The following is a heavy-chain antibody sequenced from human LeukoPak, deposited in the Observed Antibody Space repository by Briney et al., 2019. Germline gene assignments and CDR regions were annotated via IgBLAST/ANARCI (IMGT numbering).Heavy chain of an antibody. CDR3: AKVRTYFYHGLDV. CDR1: GCTFSSYW. CDR2: ISGTTSGT. Sequence: GGSLRLSCAASGCTFSSYWMSWVSQAPGKGLEWVSGISGTTSGTYYADSVKGRFTISRDNSKNTLFLQVNSLRAEDTAVYYCAKVRTYFYHGLDVWGQGTTVTVSS. V-gene: IGHV3-23*01. D-gene: IGHD1-14*01. J-gene: IGHJ6*02.